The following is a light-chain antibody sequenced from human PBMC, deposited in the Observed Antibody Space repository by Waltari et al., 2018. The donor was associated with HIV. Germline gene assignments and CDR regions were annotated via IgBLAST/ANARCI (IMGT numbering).Light chain of an antibody. Sequence: DIVMTQSPDSLAVSLGERATINCKSSQSVLYNSNNKNYLAWYQRKPGQPPKLLIYWASTRESGVPDQFSGSGSGTDFTLTISSLQAEDVAVYYCQQYYGTPLTFGGGTKVEIK. CDR1: QSVLYNSNNKNY. CDR3: QQYYGTPLT. V-gene: IGKV4-1*01. J-gene: IGKJ4*01. CDR2: WAS.